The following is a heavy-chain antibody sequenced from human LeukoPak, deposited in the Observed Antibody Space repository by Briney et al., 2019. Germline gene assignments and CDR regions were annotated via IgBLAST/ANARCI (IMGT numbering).Heavy chain of an antibody. Sequence: PSETLSLTCSVSGGSISSSTSYWGWIRQSPGKGLEWIGTIYYSGSTYYNPSLKSRVTISVDTSKNQFSLKLGSVTAADTAVYYCARQTYGSGSYYNLDCWGQGTLVTVSS. J-gene: IGHJ4*02. CDR2: IYYSGST. V-gene: IGHV4-39*01. D-gene: IGHD3-10*01. CDR3: ARQTYGSGSYYNLDC. CDR1: GGSISSSTSY.